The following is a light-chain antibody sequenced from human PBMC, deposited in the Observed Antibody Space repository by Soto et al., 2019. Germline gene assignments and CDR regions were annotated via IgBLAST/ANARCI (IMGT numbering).Light chain of an antibody. V-gene: IGLV2-14*01. CDR1: SSDVGGYSY. CDR3: SSFSSITREV. J-gene: IGLJ2*01. Sequence: QSALTQPASVSGSPGQSITISCTGTSSDVGGYSYVSWYQQHPGKTPKLMIYEVSNRPSGVPHRFSGSKSGNTASLTISGLQTEDEADYYCSSFSSITREVFGGGTKLTVL. CDR2: EVS.